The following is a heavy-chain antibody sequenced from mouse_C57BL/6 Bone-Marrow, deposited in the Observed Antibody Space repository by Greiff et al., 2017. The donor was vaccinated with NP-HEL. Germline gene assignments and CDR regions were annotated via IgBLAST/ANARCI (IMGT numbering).Heavy chain of an antibody. Sequence: QVQLKQPGAELVRPGTSVKLSCKASGYTFTSYWMHWVKQRPGQGLEWIGVIDPSDSYTNYNQKFKGKATLTVDTSSSTAYMQLSSLTSEDSAVYYCARVYLITTWDYFDYWGQGTTLTVSS. CDR2: IDPSDSYT. J-gene: IGHJ2*01. CDR3: ARVYLITTWDYFDY. CDR1: GYTFTSYW. V-gene: IGHV1-59*01. D-gene: IGHD1-2*01.